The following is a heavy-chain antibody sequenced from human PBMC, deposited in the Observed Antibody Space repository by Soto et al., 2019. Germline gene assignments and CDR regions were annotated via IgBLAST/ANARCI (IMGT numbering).Heavy chain of an antibody. D-gene: IGHD7-27*01. CDR1: GYTFTSYA. CDR3: XXXSVVLTALSY. Sequence: ASVKVSCKASGYTFTSYAMHWVRQAPGQRLEWMGWINAGNGNTKYSQKFQGRVTITRDTSASTAYMELSSLRSEDTAVYYCXXXSVVLTALSYWGRGTLDPVSS. J-gene: IGHJ4*02. V-gene: IGHV1-3*01. CDR2: INAGNGNT.